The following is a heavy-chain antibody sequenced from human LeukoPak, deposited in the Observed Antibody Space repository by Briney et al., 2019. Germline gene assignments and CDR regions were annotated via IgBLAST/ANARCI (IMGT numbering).Heavy chain of an antibody. CDR2: INHSGST. Sequence: SETLSLTCTVSGGSVSSGAYYWSWIRQPPGKGLEWIGEINHSGSTNYNPSLKSRVTISVDTSKNQFSLKLSSVTAADTAVYYCARGRYYYDSSGYYYSWGQGTLVTVSS. V-gene: IGHV4-61*08. J-gene: IGHJ4*02. CDR3: ARGRYYYDSSGYYYS. CDR1: GGSVSSGAYY. D-gene: IGHD3-22*01.